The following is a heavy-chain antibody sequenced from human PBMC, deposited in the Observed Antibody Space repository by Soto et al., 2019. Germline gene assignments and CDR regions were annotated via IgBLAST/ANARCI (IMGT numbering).Heavy chain of an antibody. J-gene: IGHJ6*02. CDR2: ISLEGTSM. CDR3: ARWSATIALAGMDV. D-gene: IGHD3-3*01. V-gene: IGHV3-30-3*02. Sequence: QLQMVESGGGVVQPGGSLRLSCAVSGFTFSSYALHWVRQAPGKGLEWVAVISLEGTSMYYADSVKGRFTISRDNSKNILYLHLSGLSVDDTAVYHCARWSATIALAGMDVWGQGTTVTVSS. CDR1: GFTFSSYA.